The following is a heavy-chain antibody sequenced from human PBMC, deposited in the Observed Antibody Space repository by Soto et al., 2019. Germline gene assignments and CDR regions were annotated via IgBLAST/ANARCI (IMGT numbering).Heavy chain of an antibody. CDR1: GFTFSSYS. CDR2: ISSSNSYI. Sequence: PGGSLRLSCAASGFTFSSYSMNWVRQAPGKGLEWVSSISSSNSYIYYADSVKGRFTISRDNAKNSLYLQMNSLRAEDTAVYYCARDAPVKAYYDTRSPLDYWGQGTLVTVSS. CDR3: ARDAPVKAYYDTRSPLDY. V-gene: IGHV3-21*01. J-gene: IGHJ4*02. D-gene: IGHD3-22*01.